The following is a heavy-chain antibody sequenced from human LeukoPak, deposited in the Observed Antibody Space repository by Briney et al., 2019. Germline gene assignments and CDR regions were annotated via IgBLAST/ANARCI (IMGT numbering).Heavy chain of an antibody. CDR3: ARDVRYCSSTSCWWDY. D-gene: IGHD2-2*01. J-gene: IGHJ4*02. CDR1: GFTFDDYG. CDR2: INWNGGST. Sequence: GGSLRLSCAASGFTFDDYGMSWVRQAPGKGLEWVSGINWNGGSTGYADSVKGRFTISRDNAKNSLYQQMNSLSAEDTALYYCARDVRYCSSTSCWWDYWGQGTLVTVSS. V-gene: IGHV3-20*04.